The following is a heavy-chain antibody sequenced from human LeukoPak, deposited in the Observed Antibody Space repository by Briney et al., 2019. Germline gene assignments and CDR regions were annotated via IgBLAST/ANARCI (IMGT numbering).Heavy chain of an antibody. CDR1: GFTFSSYG. D-gene: IGHD3-22*01. Sequence: PGRSLRLSRAASGFTFSSYGMHWVRQAPGKGPGWVAVISYDGSNKYYADSVKGRFTISRDNSKNTLYLQMNSLRAEDTAVYYCATGFVGDYYDSSGYYLAYWGQGTLVTVSS. CDR2: ISYDGSNK. V-gene: IGHV3-30*03. J-gene: IGHJ4*02. CDR3: ATGFVGDYYDSSGYYLAY.